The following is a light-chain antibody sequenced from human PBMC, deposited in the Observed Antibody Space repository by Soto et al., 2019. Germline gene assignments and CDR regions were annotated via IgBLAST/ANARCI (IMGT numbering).Light chain of an antibody. CDR1: QSISTNF. V-gene: IGKV3-20*01. CDR3: QQYGSSPPT. Sequence: EIVLTQSPGTLSLSPGERAILACRASQSISTNFLAWYQRKPGQAPGLLIYGASNRATDIPARFSGSGSGTDFTLTITRLEPEDFAVYYCQQYGSSPPTFGQGTKVEIK. J-gene: IGKJ1*01. CDR2: GAS.